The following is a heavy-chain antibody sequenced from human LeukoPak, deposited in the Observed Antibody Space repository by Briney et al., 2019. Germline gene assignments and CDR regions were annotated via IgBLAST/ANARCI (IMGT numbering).Heavy chain of an antibody. J-gene: IGHJ4*02. V-gene: IGHV3-30-3*01. CDR3: ARGQQLAL. CDR2: ISYDGSNK. CDR1: GFTFSSYA. Sequence: PGGPLRLSWAASGFTFSSYAMHGVRRAPGKGLEWVAVISYDGSNKYYADSVKGRFTISRDNSKNTLYLQMNSLRAEDTAVYYCARGQQLALWGQGTLVTVSS. D-gene: IGHD6-13*01.